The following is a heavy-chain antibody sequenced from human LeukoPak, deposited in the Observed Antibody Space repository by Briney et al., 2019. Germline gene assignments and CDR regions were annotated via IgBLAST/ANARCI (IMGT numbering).Heavy chain of an antibody. Sequence: PGGSLRLSCAASGFTFSSYSMNWVRQAPGKGLEWIGSIYHSGSTYYNPSLKSRVTISVDTSKNQFSLKLSSVTAADTAVYYCESYYYDSSGSNWFDPWGQGTLVTVSS. D-gene: IGHD3-22*01. CDR2: IYHSGST. V-gene: IGHV4-38-2*01. J-gene: IGHJ5*02. CDR1: GFTFSSYS. CDR3: ESYYYDSSGSNWFDP.